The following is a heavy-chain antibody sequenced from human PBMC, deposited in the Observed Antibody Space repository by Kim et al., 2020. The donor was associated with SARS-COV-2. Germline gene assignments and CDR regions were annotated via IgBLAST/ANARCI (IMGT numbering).Heavy chain of an antibody. D-gene: IGHD2-15*01. CDR2: ISGSGSST. V-gene: IGHV3-23*01. CDR1: GFTFSRYA. CDR3: AKDRVGQTYGMDV. J-gene: IGHJ6*02. Sequence: GGSLRLSCAASGFTFSRYAMSWVRQAPGKGLEWVSSISGSGSSTYFPDSVKGRFTISRDNSKNTVYLQVSSLRAEDTAVYYCAKDRVGQTYGMDVWGQGTTVTVSS.